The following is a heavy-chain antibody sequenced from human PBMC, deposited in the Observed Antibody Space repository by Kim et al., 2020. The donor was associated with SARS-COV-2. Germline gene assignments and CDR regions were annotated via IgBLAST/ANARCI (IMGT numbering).Heavy chain of an antibody. J-gene: IGHJ5*02. CDR3: ARRDLAAAGPSWFDP. V-gene: IGHV4-39*01. D-gene: IGHD6-13*01. Sequence: SQTLSLTCTVSGGSISSSSYYWGWIRQPPGKGLEWIGSIYYSGSTYYNPSLKSRVTISVDTSKNQFSLKLSSVTAADTAVYYCARRDLAAAGPSWFDPWGQGTLVTVSS. CDR2: IYYSGST. CDR1: GGSISSSSYY.